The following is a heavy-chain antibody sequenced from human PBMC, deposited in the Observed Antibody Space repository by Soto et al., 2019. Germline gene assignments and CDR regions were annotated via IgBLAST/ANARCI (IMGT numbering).Heavy chain of an antibody. CDR1: GGSISSGDYY. Sequence: QVQLPESGPGLVKPSQTLSLTCTVSGGSISSGDYYWSWIRQPPGKGLEWIGYIYYSGSTYYNPSLKSRVTISVDTSKNQVSLKLSSVTAADTAVYYCASSTRSLNWFDPWGQGTLVTVSS. J-gene: IGHJ5*02. CDR3: ASSTRSLNWFDP. CDR2: IYYSGST. D-gene: IGHD2-2*01. V-gene: IGHV4-30-4*01.